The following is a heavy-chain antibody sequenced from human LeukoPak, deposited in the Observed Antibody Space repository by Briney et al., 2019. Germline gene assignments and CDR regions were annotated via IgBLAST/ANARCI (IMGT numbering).Heavy chain of an antibody. CDR3: AKGSSSWLLRYYFDY. CDR2: IYKNAIT. CDR1: GFTVSSNY. V-gene: IGHV3-53*01. Sequence: GGSLRLSCAASGFTVSSNYMTWVRQAPGKGLEWVSVIYKNAITYYADTVKGRFTISRDNFKNTLYLQMNSLRADDTAVYYCAKGSSSWLLRYYFDYWGQGTLVTVSS. J-gene: IGHJ4*02. D-gene: IGHD6-13*01.